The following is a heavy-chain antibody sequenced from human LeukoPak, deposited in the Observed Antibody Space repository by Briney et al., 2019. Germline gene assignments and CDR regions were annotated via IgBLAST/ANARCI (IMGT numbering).Heavy chain of an antibody. CDR1: GFTFSSYS. CDR2: ISSSSSTI. CDR3: ARAQSVASAYYGMEV. D-gene: IGHD5-12*01. V-gene: IGHV3-48*01. J-gene: IGHJ6*02. Sequence: GGSLRLSCAASGFTFSSYSMNRVRQAPGKGLEWVSYISSSSSTIYYADSVKGRFTISRDNSKNTLFLQMESLRVEDTAVYYCARAQSVASAYYGMEVWGQGTTVTVSS.